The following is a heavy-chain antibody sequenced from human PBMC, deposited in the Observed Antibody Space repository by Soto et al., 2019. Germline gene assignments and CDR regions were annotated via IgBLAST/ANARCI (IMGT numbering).Heavy chain of an antibody. D-gene: IGHD6-19*01. V-gene: IGHV5-51*01. CDR3: ARQGSSGWNRFDY. J-gene: IGHJ4*02. CDR2: IYPGDSDT. CDR1: GYSFTSYW. Sequence: PVESLKISCNGSGYSFTSYWIGWVRQMPWKGLEWMGIIYPGDSDTRYSPSFQGQVTISADKSISTAYLQWSSLKASDTAMYYCARQGSSGWNRFDYWGQGTLVTVSS.